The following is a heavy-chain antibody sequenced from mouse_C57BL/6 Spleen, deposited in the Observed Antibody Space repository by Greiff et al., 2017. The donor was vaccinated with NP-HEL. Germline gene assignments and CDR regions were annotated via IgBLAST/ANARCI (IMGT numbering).Heavy chain of an antibody. J-gene: IGHJ3*01. CDR3: TTSGAD. D-gene: IGHD1-3*01. V-gene: IGHV14-4*01. Sequence: EVKLVESGAELVRPWASVKLSCTASGFNIKDDYMHWVKQRPEQGLEWIGWIDPENGDTEYASKFQGKATITADTSSNTAYLQLSSLTSEDTAVYYCTTSGADWGQGTLVTVSA. CDR2: IDPENGDT. CDR1: GFNIKDDY.